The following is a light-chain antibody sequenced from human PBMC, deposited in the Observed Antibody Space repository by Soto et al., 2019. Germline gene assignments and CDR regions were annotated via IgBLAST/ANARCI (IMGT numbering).Light chain of an antibody. CDR3: QQYNTWRT. J-gene: IGKJ1*01. CDR2: KTS. Sequence: DIQMTQSPSTLSASVGDRVTITCRASQSISDWLAWYQQKPGKAPKLLIYKTSSLQSGVPSRFSGSGSGTEFTLTISSLQPDDFANYYCQQYNTWRTFGQGTKVEIQ. CDR1: QSISDW. V-gene: IGKV1-5*03.